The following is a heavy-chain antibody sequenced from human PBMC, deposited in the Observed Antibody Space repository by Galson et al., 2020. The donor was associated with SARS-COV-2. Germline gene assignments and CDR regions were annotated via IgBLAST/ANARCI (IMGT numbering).Heavy chain of an antibody. CDR1: GFSLSTSGVG. Sequence: KMSGPTLVKPTQTLTLTCTFSGFSLSTSGVGVGWIRQPPGKALEWLALIYCDDDKRYSPSLKSRLTITKDTSKNQVVLTMTNMDPVDTATYYCAHRQAAAGTGPYFDYWGQGTLVTVSS. CDR3: AHRQAAAGTGPYFDY. CDR2: IYCDDDK. V-gene: IGHV2-5*02. D-gene: IGHD6-13*01. J-gene: IGHJ4*02.